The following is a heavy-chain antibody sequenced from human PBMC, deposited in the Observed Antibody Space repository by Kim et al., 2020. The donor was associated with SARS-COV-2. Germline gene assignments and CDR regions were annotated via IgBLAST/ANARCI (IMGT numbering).Heavy chain of an antibody. CDR1: GYSFTSYW. D-gene: IGHD2-15*01. CDR2: IDPSDSYT. J-gene: IGHJ6*02. CDR3: ARGLGYCSGGSCFDHYYGMDV. Sequence: GESLKISCKGSGYSFTSYWISWVRQMPGKGLEWMGRIDPSDSYTNYSPSFQGHVTISADKSISTAYLQWSSLKASDTAMYYCARGLGYCSGGSCFDHYYGMDVWGQGTTVTVSS. V-gene: IGHV5-10-1*01.